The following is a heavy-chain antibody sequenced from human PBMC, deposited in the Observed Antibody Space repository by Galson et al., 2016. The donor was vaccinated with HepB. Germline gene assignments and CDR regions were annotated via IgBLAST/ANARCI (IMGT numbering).Heavy chain of an antibody. Sequence: SETLSLTCAVSGTSISGSSWWSWVRQSPGKGLEWIGEISQSGPTNYNPSLKSRVSISIDRPMNHFSLTLTSVTAADTAVYYCAAGYNWDFWGPGTLVSVS. CDR3: AAGYNWDF. CDR1: GTSISGSSW. V-gene: IGHV4-4*02. CDR2: ISQSGPT. J-gene: IGHJ1*01. D-gene: IGHD1-7*01.